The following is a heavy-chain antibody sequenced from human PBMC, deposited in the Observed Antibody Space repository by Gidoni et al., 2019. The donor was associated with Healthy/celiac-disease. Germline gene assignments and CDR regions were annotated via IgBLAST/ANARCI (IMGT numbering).Heavy chain of an antibody. CDR2: ISSSSSYI. V-gene: IGHV3-21*01. CDR3: ARDKGPYSSGWFGYFDL. Sequence: EVQLVESGGGLVKPGGSLRLSCAASGFTFSSYSMNWVRQAPGKGLEWVSSISSSSSYIYYADSVKGRFTISRDNAKNSLYLQMNSLRAEDTAVYYCARDKGPYSSGWFGYFDLWGRGTLVTVSS. J-gene: IGHJ2*01. CDR1: GFTFSSYS. D-gene: IGHD6-19*01.